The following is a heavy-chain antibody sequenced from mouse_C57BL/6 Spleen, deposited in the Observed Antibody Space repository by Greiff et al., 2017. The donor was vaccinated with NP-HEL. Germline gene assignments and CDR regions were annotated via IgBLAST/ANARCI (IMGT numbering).Heavy chain of an antibody. V-gene: IGHV5-4*01. J-gene: IGHJ2*01. Sequence: EVKVQESGGGLVKPGGSLKLSCAASGFTFSSYAMSWVRQTPEKRLEWVATISDGGSYTNYPDNVKGRFTISRDKAKNNLYLQMSHLKSEDTAMYYCARDHDYDWWYFDYWGQGTTLTVSS. CDR2: ISDGGSYT. CDR3: ARDHDYDWWYFDY. D-gene: IGHD2-4*01. CDR1: GFTFSSYA.